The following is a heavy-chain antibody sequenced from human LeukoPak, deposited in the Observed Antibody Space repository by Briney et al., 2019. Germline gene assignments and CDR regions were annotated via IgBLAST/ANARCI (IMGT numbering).Heavy chain of an antibody. D-gene: IGHD3-10*01. CDR2: IDPNSGGT. CDR1: GYTFTGYY. J-gene: IGHJ4*02. V-gene: IGHV1-2*02. Sequence: ASVKVSCKASGYTFTGYYMHWVRQAPGQGLEWMGWIDPNSGGTNYAQKFQGRVTMTRDTSISTAYMELSRLRSDDTAVYYCARERGLRFGGLEVDYWGQGTLVTVSS. CDR3: ARERGLRFGGLEVDY.